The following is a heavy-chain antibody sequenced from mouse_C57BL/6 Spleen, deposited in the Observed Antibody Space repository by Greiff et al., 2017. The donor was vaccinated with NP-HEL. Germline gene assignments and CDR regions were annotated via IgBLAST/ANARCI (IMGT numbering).Heavy chain of an antibody. J-gene: IGHJ2*01. CDR1: GYTFTSYW. V-gene: IGHV1-5*01. CDR2: IYPGNSDT. Sequence: VQLQQSGTVLARPGASVKMSCKTSGYTFTSYWMHWVKQRPGQGLEWIGAIYPGNSDTSYNQKFKGKAKLTAVTSASTAYMELSSLTNEDSAVYYCTRRRLNGNYVVYYFDDWGQGTTLTVSS. CDR3: TRRRLNGNYVVYYFDD. D-gene: IGHD2-1*01.